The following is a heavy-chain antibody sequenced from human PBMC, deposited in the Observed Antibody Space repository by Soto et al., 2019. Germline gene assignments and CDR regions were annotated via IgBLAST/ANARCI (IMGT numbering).Heavy chain of an antibody. V-gene: IGHV3-66*04. CDR3: ARHGYSYGGGYFDY. Sequence: EVQLVESGGGLVQPGGSLRLSCAASGFTVSSNYMSWVRQAPGKGLEWVSVIYSGGSAYYADSVKGRFTSSRDNSKNTLYLKMNSLRAEDTAVYCCARHGYSYGGGYFDYWGQGTLVTVSS. CDR2: IYSGGSA. CDR1: GFTVSSNY. D-gene: IGHD5-18*01. J-gene: IGHJ4*02.